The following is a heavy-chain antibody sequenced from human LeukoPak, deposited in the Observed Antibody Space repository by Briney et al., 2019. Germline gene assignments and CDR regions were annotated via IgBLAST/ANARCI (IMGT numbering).Heavy chain of an antibody. V-gene: IGHV3-7*01. Sequence: GGSLRLSCLASGFTFSSYRVSWLRPAPGKGGEGWANLKQGGSEKYYVDYVKGRFTSSRDNAKISLYLQMNSLRAEDTAVYCCARAYCSGGSCYDSVAFDIWGQGTMGTVSA. D-gene: IGHD2-15*01. CDR1: GFTFSSYR. CDR2: LKQGGSEK. CDR3: ARAYCSGGSCYDSVAFDI. J-gene: IGHJ3*02.